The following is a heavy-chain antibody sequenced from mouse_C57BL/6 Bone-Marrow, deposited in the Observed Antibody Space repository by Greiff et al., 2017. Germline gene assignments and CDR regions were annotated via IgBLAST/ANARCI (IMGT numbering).Heavy chain of an antibody. Sequence: QVQLQQSGAELVRPGASVTLSCKASGYTFTDYEMHWVKQTPVHGLEWIGAIDPETGGTAYNQKFKGKAILTADKSSSTAYMELRSLTSEDSAVYYCTREDYGGFAYWGQGTLVTVSA. CDR2: IDPETGGT. CDR1: GYTFTDYE. CDR3: TREDYGGFAY. D-gene: IGHD2-4*01. V-gene: IGHV1-15*01. J-gene: IGHJ3*01.